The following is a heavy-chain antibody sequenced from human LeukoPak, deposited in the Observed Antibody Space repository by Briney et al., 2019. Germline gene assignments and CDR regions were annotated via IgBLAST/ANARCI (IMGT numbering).Heavy chain of an antibody. J-gene: IGHJ4*02. CDR3: VTVGRLHYVLED. CDR2: VVGHTGHT. D-gene: IGHD1-20*01. Sequence: GASVNVSCKTSGHTFPKNGIAWVRQAPGQGLDWMGWVVGHTGHTKYTQKFQGRVVMTTDTATATSYMELRSLKYDDTAIYYCVTVGRLHYVLEDWGQGTLVTVSS. V-gene: IGHV1-18*01. CDR1: GHTFPKNG.